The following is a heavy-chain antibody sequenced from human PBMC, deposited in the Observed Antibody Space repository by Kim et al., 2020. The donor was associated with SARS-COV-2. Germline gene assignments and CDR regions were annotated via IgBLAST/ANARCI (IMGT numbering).Heavy chain of an antibody. CDR3: AKSFSGSYFVYDY. V-gene: IGHV3-30*18. D-gene: IGHD1-26*01. J-gene: IGHJ4*02. CDR2: ISYDGSKK. Sequence: GGSLRLSCAASGFSFNTYGMHWVRQSPGKGLEWVAVISYDGSKKYYVDSVKGRFTISRDNSKNTLYLQMNSLRIEDTAVYYCAKSFSGSYFVYDYWGQGTVITV. CDR1: GFSFNTYG.